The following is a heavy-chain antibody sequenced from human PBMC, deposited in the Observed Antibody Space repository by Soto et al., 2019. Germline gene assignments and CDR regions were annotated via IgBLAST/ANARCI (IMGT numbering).Heavy chain of an antibody. CDR1: GGSISSSSYY. V-gene: IGHV4-39*01. D-gene: IGHD3-3*01. CDR2: IYYSGST. J-gene: IGHJ6*02. CDR3: ARLPLHYDFWSGYYEAYYYGMDV. Sequence: SETLSLTCTVSGGSISSSSYYWGWIRQPPGKGLEWIGSIYYSGSTYYNPSLKSRVTISVDTSKNQFSLKLSSVTAADTAVYYCARLPLHYDFWSGYYEAYYYGMDVWGQGTTVTVSS.